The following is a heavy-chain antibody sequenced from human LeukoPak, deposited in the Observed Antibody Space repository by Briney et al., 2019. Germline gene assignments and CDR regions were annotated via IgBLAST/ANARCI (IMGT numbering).Heavy chain of an antibody. D-gene: IGHD5-24*01. J-gene: IGHJ4*02. Sequence: SVKVSCKSSGGTFSSYAISWVRQAPGQGLEWMGRIIPILGMANYAQKFQGRVTITADKSTSTAYMELSSLRSEDTAVYYCAREDGYKAPFDYWGQGTLVTVSS. CDR2: IIPILGMA. V-gene: IGHV1-69*04. CDR1: GGTFSSYA. CDR3: AREDGYKAPFDY.